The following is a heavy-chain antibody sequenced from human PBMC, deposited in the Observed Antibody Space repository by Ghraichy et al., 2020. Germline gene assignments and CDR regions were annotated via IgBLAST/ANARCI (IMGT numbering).Heavy chain of an antibody. V-gene: IGHV1-69*06. CDR1: GGTFSSYA. Sequence: SVKVSCKASGGTFSSYAISWVRQAPGQGLEWMGGIIPIFGTANYAQKFQGRVTITADKSTSTAYMELSSLRSEDTAVYYCARDRVAVAGNPEYFQHWGQGTLVTVSS. CDR2: IIPIFGTA. CDR3: ARDRVAVAGNPEYFQH. D-gene: IGHD6-19*01. J-gene: IGHJ1*01.